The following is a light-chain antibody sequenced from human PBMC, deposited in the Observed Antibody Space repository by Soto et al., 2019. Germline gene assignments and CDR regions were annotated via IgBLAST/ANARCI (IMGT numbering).Light chain of an antibody. CDR1: QSVARD. CDR3: QQHTISMYT. Sequence: EIVLTQSPGTLSLSPGETATLSCRASQSVARDLTWYQQKPGQAPRLLISRASTGATGIPDRFSGSGSGTDFTLTINRLEPEDCAVYYCQQHTISMYTFGQGTKLEIK. CDR2: RAS. V-gene: IGKV3-20*01. J-gene: IGKJ2*01.